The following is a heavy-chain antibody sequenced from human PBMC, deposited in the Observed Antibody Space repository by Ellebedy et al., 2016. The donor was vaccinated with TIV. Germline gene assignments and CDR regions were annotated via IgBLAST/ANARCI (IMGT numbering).Heavy chain of an antibody. CDR1: GFTFSSYE. D-gene: IGHD3-16*01. J-gene: IGHJ5*02. V-gene: IGHV3-48*03. CDR3: ARSYGARTSGP. Sequence: PGGSLRLSCAVSGFTFSSYEMNWVRQAPGKGLEWVSYISGSASVTAYADSLKGRFTISRDNARTSLYLQMNSLRVDDTAMYYCARSYGARTSGPWGQGTLVTVSS. CDR2: ISGSASVT.